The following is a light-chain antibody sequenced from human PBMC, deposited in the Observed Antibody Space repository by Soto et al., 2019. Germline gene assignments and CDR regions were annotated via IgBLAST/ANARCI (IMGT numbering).Light chain of an antibody. V-gene: IGLV1-40*01. CDR2: GNS. J-gene: IGLJ1*01. Sequence: QSVLTQPPSVSGAPGHRVTISCTGSSSNIGAGYDVHWYQQLPGTAPKLLIYGNSNRPSGVPDRFSGSKSGTSASLAITGLQAEDEADYYCQSYDSSLSFYVFGTGTKLTVL. CDR1: SSNIGAGYD. CDR3: QSYDSSLSFYV.